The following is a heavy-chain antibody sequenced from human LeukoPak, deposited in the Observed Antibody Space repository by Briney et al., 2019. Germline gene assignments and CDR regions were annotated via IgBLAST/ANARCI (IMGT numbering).Heavy chain of an antibody. D-gene: IGHD3-16*01. Sequence: GGSLRLSCAASGFTFSSYGMHWVRQAPGKGLERVAVISYDGSNKYYADTVKGRFTISRDNSKNTLYLQMNSLRAEDTAVYYCAKDLHLERLRLGDLSGFDYWGQGTLVTVSS. V-gene: IGHV3-30*18. J-gene: IGHJ4*02. CDR1: GFTFSSYG. CDR3: AKDLHLERLRLGDLSGFDY. CDR2: ISYDGSNK.